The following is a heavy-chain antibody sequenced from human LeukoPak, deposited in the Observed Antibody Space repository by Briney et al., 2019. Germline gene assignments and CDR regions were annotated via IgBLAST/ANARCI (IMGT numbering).Heavy chain of an antibody. D-gene: IGHD3-3*01. CDR3: ARFLVETCSSTSVVADYDFWSGPKAGGCYYYYMDV. CDR1: VGSLSSYY. V-gene: IGHV4-59*01. J-gene: IGHJ6*03. Sequence: SETLSLTCTVSVGSLSSYYSSWIPEPPEEGVGRVGYIYYSGSTNYNTPPKRRVTPSVDASKNQFPLQLSSVTAADAAVYYCARFLVETCSSTSVVADYDFWSGPKAGGCYYYYMDVWGKGTTVTVSS. CDR2: IYYSGST.